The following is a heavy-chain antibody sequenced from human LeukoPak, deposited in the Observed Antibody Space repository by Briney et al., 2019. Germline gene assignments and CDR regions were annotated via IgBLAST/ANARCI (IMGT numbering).Heavy chain of an antibody. Sequence: GESLKISCKGSGYSFTNYWIGWVRQMPGKGLEWMGIIYPSDSDTRYSPAFQGQVTISADKSISTAYLQWSSLKASDTAMYYCARRYCSSTSCYRAYNWFDPWGQGTLVTVSS. J-gene: IGHJ5*02. CDR1: GYSFTNYW. CDR3: ARRYCSSTSCYRAYNWFDP. CDR2: IYPSDSDT. D-gene: IGHD2-2*01. V-gene: IGHV5-51*01.